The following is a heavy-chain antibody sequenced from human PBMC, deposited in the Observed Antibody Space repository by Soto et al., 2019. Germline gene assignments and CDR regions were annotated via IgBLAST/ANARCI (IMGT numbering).Heavy chain of an antibody. V-gene: IGHV4-59*01. Sequence: SETLSLTCTVSLGSISTYYWSWVRQPPGKGLQWMGYVYYTGSTNYNPSLNSRVTISVDTSRNQFSLQLSSVTAADTAVYYCARVSWHYYDSSGYGSPFDYWGQGTLVTVSS. J-gene: IGHJ4*02. D-gene: IGHD3-22*01. CDR2: VYYTGST. CDR1: LGSISTYY. CDR3: ARVSWHYYDSSGYGSPFDY.